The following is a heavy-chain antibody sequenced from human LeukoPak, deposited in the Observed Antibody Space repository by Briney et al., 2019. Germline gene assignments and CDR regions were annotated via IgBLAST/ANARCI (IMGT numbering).Heavy chain of an antibody. CDR3: ARGTYYDFWSGEGLFDF. D-gene: IGHD3-3*01. CDR2: IYFHRST. V-gene: IGHV4-59*01. J-gene: IGHJ4*02. CDR1: GDSINNYY. Sequence: SETLSLTCTVSGDSINNYYWNWIRQPPGKGLEWLGYIYFHRSTNYNPSLKSRVTILVDPSKNQFSLSLNSVTAADTAVYYCARGTYYDFWSGEGLFDFWGQGTLVTVSS.